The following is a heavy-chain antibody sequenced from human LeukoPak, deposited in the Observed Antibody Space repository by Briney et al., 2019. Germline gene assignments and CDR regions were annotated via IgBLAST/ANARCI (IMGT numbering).Heavy chain of an antibody. J-gene: IGHJ3*02. CDR1: GGSLSSGGYY. Sequence: PSETLSLTCTVSGGSLSSGGYYWSWIRQHPGKGLEWNGYIYYSGSTYYNPSLKSRVTISVDTSKNQFSLKLSSVTAADTAVYYCARAIIAAAGSDAFDIWGQGTMVTVSS. CDR2: IYYSGST. D-gene: IGHD6-13*01. CDR3: ARAIIAAAGSDAFDI. V-gene: IGHV4-31*03.